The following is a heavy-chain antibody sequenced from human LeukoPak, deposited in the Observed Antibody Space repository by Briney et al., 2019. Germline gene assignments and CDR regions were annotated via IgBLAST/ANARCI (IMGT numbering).Heavy chain of an antibody. CDR1: GFTFNSYA. V-gene: IGHV3-33*01. D-gene: IGHD3-22*01. CDR3: ARGLFNYDISGLNY. CDR2: IWYDGSNK. Sequence: EGSLRLSCAASGFTFNSYAMYWVRQAPGKGLEWVTNIWYDGSNKYYADSVKGRFTISRDNSKNTLYLQMNSLRAEDTAVYYCARGLFNYDISGLNYWGQGTRVTVSS. J-gene: IGHJ4*02.